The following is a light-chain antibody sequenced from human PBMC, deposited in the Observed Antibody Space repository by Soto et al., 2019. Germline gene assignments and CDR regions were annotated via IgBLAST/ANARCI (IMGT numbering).Light chain of an antibody. CDR1: QSISAY. CDR3: QRSYRSIS. CDR2: AAT. V-gene: IGKV1-39*01. J-gene: IGKJ5*01. Sequence: DIQMTQSPSSLFASVGDRVTITCRARQSISAYLNWYQQRPGKAPSLLIYAATRLHSGVPSRFSGSGSGTDFTLTISSLQPEDFATYYCQRSYRSISFGQGPRLEMK.